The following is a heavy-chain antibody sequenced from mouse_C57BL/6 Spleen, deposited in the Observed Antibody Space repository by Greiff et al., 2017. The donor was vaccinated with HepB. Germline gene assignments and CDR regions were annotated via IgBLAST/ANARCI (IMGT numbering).Heavy chain of an antibody. CDR2: INPNNGGT. V-gene: IGHV1-26*01. CDR1: GYTFTDYY. Sequence: EVQLQQSGPELVKPGASVKISCKASGYTFTDYYMNWVKQSHGKSLEWIGDINPNNGGTSYNQKFKGKATLTVDKSSSTAYMELRSLTSEDSAVYYCAAYYVSSHAWFAYWGQGTLVTVSA. J-gene: IGHJ3*01. CDR3: AAYYVSSHAWFAY. D-gene: IGHD1-1*01.